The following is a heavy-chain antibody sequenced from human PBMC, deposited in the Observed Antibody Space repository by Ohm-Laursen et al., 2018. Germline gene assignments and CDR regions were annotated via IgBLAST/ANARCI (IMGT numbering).Heavy chain of an antibody. Sequence: LSLTCAASGFTFSDYYMSWIRQAPGKGLEWLSYISSSGSTIYYADSVKGRFTISRDNAKNSLYLQMNSLRAEDTAVYYCAKSRSGDGINFDCWGQGTLVTVSS. V-gene: IGHV3-11*01. CDR3: AKSRSGDGINFDC. CDR1: GFTFSDYY. CDR2: ISSSGSTI. D-gene: IGHD3-10*01. J-gene: IGHJ4*02.